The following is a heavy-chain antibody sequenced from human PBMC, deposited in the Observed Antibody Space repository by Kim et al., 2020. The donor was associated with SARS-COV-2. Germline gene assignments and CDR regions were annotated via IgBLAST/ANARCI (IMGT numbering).Heavy chain of an antibody. V-gene: IGHV3-53*01. D-gene: IGHD5-18*01. CDR3: ARGGALGYSASYGMDV. J-gene: IGHJ6*02. Sequence: ASVKGRFTISRDDSKNTLYLQMSNLSADDTAVYYCARGGALGYSASYGMDVWGQGTTVTVSS.